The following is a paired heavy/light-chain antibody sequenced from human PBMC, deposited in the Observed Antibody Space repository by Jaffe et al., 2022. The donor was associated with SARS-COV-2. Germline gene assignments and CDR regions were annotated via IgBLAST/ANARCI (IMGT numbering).Light chain of an antibody. J-gene: IGKJ4*01. Sequence: EIVMTQSPATLSVSPGERATLSCRASQSVGTNLAWYQQKGGQAPRLLIHGASTRATGIPARFSGSGSGTEFTLTISSLQSEDFAVYYCQQYNNWPPLTFGGGTKVEIK. CDR2: GAS. CDR3: QQYNNWPPLT. V-gene: IGKV3-15*01. CDR1: QSVGTN.
Heavy chain of an antibody. D-gene: IGHD3-16*01. CDR1: GFSITNDKMG. CDR2: TFSSDAE. V-gene: IGHV2-26*01. CDR3: ARMREEKFSPAYANWFDP. Sequence: QVTLKESGPVLVKPTETLTLTCTVSGFSITNDKMGVSWIRQSPGKALEWLGHTFSSDAESYNPSLRKRLTISKDTFKSQVVLTMTNMDPVDTATYYCARMREEKFSPAYANWFDPWGQGILVTVSS. J-gene: IGHJ5*02.